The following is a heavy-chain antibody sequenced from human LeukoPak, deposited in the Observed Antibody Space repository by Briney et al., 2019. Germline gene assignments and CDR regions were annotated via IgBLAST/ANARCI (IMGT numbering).Heavy chain of an antibody. CDR2: MSPNSGDT. CDR3: AREMATITYAFDI. D-gene: IGHD5-24*01. CDR1: GYTFTSYD. Sequence: ASVKVSCKASGYTFTSYDFNWVRQTTGQRPEWMGWMSPNSGDTGYAQKFQDRVTMTRNTSISTAYMELSSLRSDDTAVYYCAREMATITYAFDIWGQGTMVTVSS. J-gene: IGHJ3*02. V-gene: IGHV1-8*01.